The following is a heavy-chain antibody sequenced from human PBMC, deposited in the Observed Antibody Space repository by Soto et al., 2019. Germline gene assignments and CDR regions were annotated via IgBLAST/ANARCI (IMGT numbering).Heavy chain of an antibody. CDR1: GYTFTGYY. CDR2: INPNSGGT. Sequence: QVQLVQSGAEVKKPGASVKVSCKASGYTFTGYYMHWVRQAPGQGLEWMGWINPNSGGTNYAQKFQGRVTMTRDTSISTAYMELSRLRSDDTAVYYCARDLWRRYDSSGYYLDYWGQGTLVTVSS. J-gene: IGHJ4*02. D-gene: IGHD3-22*01. CDR3: ARDLWRRYDSSGYYLDY. V-gene: IGHV1-2*02.